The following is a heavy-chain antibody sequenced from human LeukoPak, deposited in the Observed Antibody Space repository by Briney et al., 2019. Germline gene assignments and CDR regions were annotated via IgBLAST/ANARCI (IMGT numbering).Heavy chain of an antibody. J-gene: IGHJ5*02. D-gene: IGHD3-3*01. V-gene: IGHV4-34*01. Sequence: PSETLSLTCSVYGGSFSGYYWSWIRQPPGKGPEWIGGINHSGSTNYNPSLKSRVTISVDTSKNQFSLKLSSVTAADTAVYYCARGRIDFWSGYYRNWFDPWGQGTLVTVSS. CDR2: INHSGST. CDR3: ARGRIDFWSGYYRNWFDP. CDR1: GGSFSGYY.